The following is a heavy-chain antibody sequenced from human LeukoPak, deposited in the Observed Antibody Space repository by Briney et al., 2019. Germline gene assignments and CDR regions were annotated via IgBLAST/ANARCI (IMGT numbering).Heavy chain of an antibody. D-gene: IGHD6-13*01. CDR1: GFTFSGYA. Sequence: QPGGSLRLSCAASGFTFSGYAMSWVRQAPGRGLEWVSAISGRDGRTYYTDSVKGRFTISRDNSRDTLYLQMNSLRAEDTAVYYCSTSPSFGSSWYQFNYWGQGTLVTVSS. CDR2: ISGRDGRT. J-gene: IGHJ4*02. CDR3: STSPSFGSSWYQFNY. V-gene: IGHV3-23*01.